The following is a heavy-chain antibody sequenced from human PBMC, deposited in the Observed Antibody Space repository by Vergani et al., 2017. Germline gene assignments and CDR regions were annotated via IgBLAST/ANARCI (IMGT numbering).Heavy chain of an antibody. CDR3: ARDRSAVVVITTPWFDP. CDR2: FDPEDGET. D-gene: IGHD3-22*01. J-gene: IGHJ5*02. Sequence: QVQLVQSGAEVKKPGASVKVSCKVSGYTLTELSMHWVRQAPGKGLEWMGGFDPEDGETIYAQKFQGRVTMTRDTSISTAYMELSRLRSDDTAVYYCARDRSAVVVITTPWFDPWGQGTLVTVSS. V-gene: IGHV1-24*01. CDR1: GYTLTELS.